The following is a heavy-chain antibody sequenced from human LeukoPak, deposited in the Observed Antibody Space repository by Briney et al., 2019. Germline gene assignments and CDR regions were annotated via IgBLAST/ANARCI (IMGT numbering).Heavy chain of an antibody. V-gene: IGHV4-30-4*08. CDR1: GGSISSGGYY. D-gene: IGHD3-10*01. CDR3: ARAEGPRSLWFGRVDY. J-gene: IGHJ4*02. CDR2: IYYSGST. Sequence: SQTLSLTCTVSGGSISSGGYYWSWIRQPPGKGLEWIGYIYYSGSTYYNPSLKSRVTISVDTSKNQFSLKLSSVTAADTAVYYCARAEGPRSLWFGRVDYWGQGTLVTVSS.